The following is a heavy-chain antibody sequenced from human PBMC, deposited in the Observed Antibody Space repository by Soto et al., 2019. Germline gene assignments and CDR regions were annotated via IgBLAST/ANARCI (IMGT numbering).Heavy chain of an antibody. Sequence: ASVKGSCKASGYTFTSYVSSWVRQAPGQGLEWMGWISAYNGNTNYAQKLQGRVTMTTDTSTSTAYMELRSLRSDDTAVYYCARDGMGYCSGGSCRHYWGQGTLVTVSS. CDR1: GYTFTSYV. D-gene: IGHD2-15*01. J-gene: IGHJ4*02. CDR2: ISAYNGNT. CDR3: ARDGMGYCSGGSCRHY. V-gene: IGHV1-18*01.